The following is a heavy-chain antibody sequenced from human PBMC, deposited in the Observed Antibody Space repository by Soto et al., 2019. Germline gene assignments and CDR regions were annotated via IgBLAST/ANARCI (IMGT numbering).Heavy chain of an antibody. V-gene: IGHV3-23*01. CDR1: GFTFSSYA. Sequence: SLRLSCAASGFTFSSYAMSWVRQAPGKGLEWVSAISGSGGSTYYADSVKGRFTISRDNSKNTLYPQMNSLRAEDTAVYYCAKVSSSYYYDSSGYPDDAFDIWGQGTMVTVSS. CDR3: AKVSSSYYYDSSGYPDDAFDI. D-gene: IGHD3-22*01. J-gene: IGHJ3*02. CDR2: ISGSGGST.